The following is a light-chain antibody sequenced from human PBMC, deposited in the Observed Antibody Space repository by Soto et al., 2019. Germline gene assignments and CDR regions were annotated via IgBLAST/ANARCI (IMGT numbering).Light chain of an antibody. CDR1: SSNIGAGYD. V-gene: IGLV1-40*01. CDR3: QSYDSSLSGLV. J-gene: IGLJ1*01. Sequence: QSVLTPPPSVSGAPGQRVTISCTGSSSNIGAGYDVHWYQQLPGTAPKLLISGNSNRPSGVPDRFSGSKSGTSASLAIAGLQAEDEADYYCQSYDSSLSGLVFGTGTKRTVL. CDR2: GNS.